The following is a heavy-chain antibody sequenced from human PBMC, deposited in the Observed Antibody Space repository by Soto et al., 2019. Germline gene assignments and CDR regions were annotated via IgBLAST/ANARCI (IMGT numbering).Heavy chain of an antibody. CDR3: ARVSGRDYGAYYYGMDV. CDR1: GGSISSYY. CDR2: VYNSGRT. Sequence: SETLSLTCTVSGGSISSYYGSWIRQPAGKGLEWIGYVYNSGRTSYNPSLKSRVTISVDTSKNQFSLKLSSVTAADTAVYYCARVSGRDYGAYYYGMDVWGQGTTVTVSS. J-gene: IGHJ6*02. D-gene: IGHD4-17*01. V-gene: IGHV4-59*12.